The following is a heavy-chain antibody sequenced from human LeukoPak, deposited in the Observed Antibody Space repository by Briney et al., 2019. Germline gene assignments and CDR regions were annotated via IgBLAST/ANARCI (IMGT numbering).Heavy chain of an antibody. CDR1: GYTFSNFG. D-gene: IGHD4-17*01. Sequence: ASVKVSCKASGYTFSNFGISWVRQAPGQGLEWMGWISAYNGNTNYAQRLQGRVTMTTDTSTSTAYMELRSLRSDDTAVYYCARDRDYGDYNTQDLFVYWGQGTLVTVSS. J-gene: IGHJ4*02. CDR3: ARDRDYGDYNTQDLFVY. CDR2: ISAYNGNT. V-gene: IGHV1-18*01.